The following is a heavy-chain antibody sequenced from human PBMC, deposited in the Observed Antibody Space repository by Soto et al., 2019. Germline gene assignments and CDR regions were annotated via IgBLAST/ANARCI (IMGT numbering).Heavy chain of an antibody. D-gene: IGHD6-13*01. CDR3: AREADSSSWYGWFDP. CDR2: IWYDGSNK. V-gene: IGHV3-33*01. J-gene: IGHJ5*02. CDR1: GFTFSSYG. Sequence: SLRLSCAASGFTFSSYGMHWVRQAPGKGLEWVAVIWYDGSNKYYADSVKGRFTISRDNSKNTLYLQMNSLRAEDTAVYYCAREADSSSWYGWFDPWGQGPLATVSS.